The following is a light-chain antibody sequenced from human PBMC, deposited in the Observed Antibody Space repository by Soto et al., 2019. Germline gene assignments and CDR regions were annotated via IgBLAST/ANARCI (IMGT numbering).Light chain of an antibody. CDR1: QSLFFTSTNKNY. Sequence: IGMAQSPDSLAVFLGERATINFKSRQSLFFTSTNKNYLAWYQQRPGQPXKXXIYWASTRESGVPDRFSGSGSETDFTLTISDLKAEDGAVDDGQQFYNTPLTFTGGTKVDIK. CDR2: WAS. V-gene: IGKV4-1*01. J-gene: IGKJ4*01. CDR3: QQFYNTPLT.